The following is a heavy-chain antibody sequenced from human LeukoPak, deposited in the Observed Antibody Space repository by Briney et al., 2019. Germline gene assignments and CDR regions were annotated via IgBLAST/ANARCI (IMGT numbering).Heavy chain of an antibody. Sequence: ASVKVSCKISGYTFTDYFIHWVRQAPGQGLEWMGRIIPILGIANYAQKFQGRVTITADKSTSTAYMELSSLRSEDTAVYYCASAPTYYYDSSGYYYFDYWGQGTLVTVSS. J-gene: IGHJ4*02. D-gene: IGHD3-22*01. CDR3: ASAPTYYYDSSGYYYFDY. V-gene: IGHV1-69*02. CDR1: GYTFTDYF. CDR2: IIPILGIA.